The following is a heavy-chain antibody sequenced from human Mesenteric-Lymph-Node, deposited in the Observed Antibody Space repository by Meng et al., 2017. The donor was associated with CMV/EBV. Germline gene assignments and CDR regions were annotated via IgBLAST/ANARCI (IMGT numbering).Heavy chain of an antibody. J-gene: IGHJ4*02. CDR2: TYYRSESYY. Sequence: QRQLRQSGPGLVKSSQTLSETCTIPVDSISSNNAALHWLRQSPSRGLECLGRTYYRSESYYAYAVSVKSRISVNLDTSKNQLSLHLNFVTPEDTAVYYCAYFGDLPPLWWGQGTLVTVSS. D-gene: IGHD3-16*01. CDR1: VDSISSNNAA. CDR3: AYFGDLPPLW. V-gene: IGHV6-1*01.